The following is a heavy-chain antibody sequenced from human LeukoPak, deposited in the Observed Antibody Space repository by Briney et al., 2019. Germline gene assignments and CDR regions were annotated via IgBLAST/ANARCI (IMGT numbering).Heavy chain of an antibody. CDR3: ARGRRLHLDY. J-gene: IGHJ4*02. CDR1: GFAFSSYS. V-gene: IGHV3-21*01. D-gene: IGHD4-11*01. CDR2: ISSSSSYI. Sequence: NPGGSLRLSCAASGFAFSSYSMNWVRQAPGQGLEWVSSISSSSSYIYYADSVRGRFTISRDNAKNSLYLQMNSLRAEVTAVYYCARGRRLHLDYWGQGTLVTVSS.